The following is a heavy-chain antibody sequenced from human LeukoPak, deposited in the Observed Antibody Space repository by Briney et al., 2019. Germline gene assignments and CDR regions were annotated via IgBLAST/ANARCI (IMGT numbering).Heavy chain of an antibody. J-gene: IGHJ4*02. CDR2: ISGSGGST. CDR1: GFTVSSNY. V-gene: IGHV3-23*01. D-gene: IGHD6-19*01. Sequence: GGSLRLSCAASGFTVSSNYMSWVRQAPGKGLEWVSAISGSGGSTYYADSVKGRFTISRDNSKNTLYLQMNSLRAEDTAVYYCAKVPGYSSGWYSYWGQGTLVTVSS. CDR3: AKVPGYSSGWYSY.